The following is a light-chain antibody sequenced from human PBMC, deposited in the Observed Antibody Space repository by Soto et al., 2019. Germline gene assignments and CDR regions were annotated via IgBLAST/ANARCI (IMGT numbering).Light chain of an antibody. CDR1: QSVRNN. CDR2: GAS. V-gene: IGKV3-15*01. Sequence: IVMTQSPATLSVTPGERATLSCRASQSVRNNLACYRQKPGQAPRLLIYGASTRATGVPARFSGSGSGTEFTLTISRLEPEDFAVYYCQQYGSLSWTFGQGTKVDIK. J-gene: IGKJ1*01. CDR3: QQYGSLSWT.